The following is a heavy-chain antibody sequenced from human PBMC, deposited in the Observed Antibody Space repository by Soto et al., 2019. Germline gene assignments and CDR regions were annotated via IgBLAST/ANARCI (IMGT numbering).Heavy chain of an antibody. V-gene: IGHV4-61*01. CDR1: GGSVSSGSYY. J-gene: IGHJ4*02. Sequence: PSETLSLTCTVSGGSVSSGSYYWSWIRQPPGKGLEWIGYAYYSGSTNYNPSLKSRVTISVDTSRNQFSLKLSSVTAADTAVYYCAREPYNNYLHFDCWGQGTLITVSS. D-gene: IGHD4-4*01. CDR3: AREPYNNYLHFDC. CDR2: AYYSGST.